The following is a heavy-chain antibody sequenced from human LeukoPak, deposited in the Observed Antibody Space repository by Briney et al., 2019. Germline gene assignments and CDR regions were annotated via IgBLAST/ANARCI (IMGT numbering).Heavy chain of an antibody. J-gene: IGHJ4*02. CDR3: AKGLGSWYYYNLDY. Sequence: GGSLRLSCAASGFTFSSYAMSWVRQAPGKGLEWVSTISGSGGSTYYADSVKGRFTISRDNSKNTLYLQMNSLRAEDTGVYYCAKGLGSWYYYNLDYWGQGTLVTVSS. D-gene: IGHD6-13*01. V-gene: IGHV3-23*01. CDR1: GFTFSSYA. CDR2: ISGSGGST.